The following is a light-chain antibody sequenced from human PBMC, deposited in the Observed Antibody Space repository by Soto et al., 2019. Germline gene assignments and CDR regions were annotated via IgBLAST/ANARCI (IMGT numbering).Light chain of an antibody. Sequence: QSVLTQPPSASGTPGQRVRISCSGSRSNIGRNYVYWYQQLPGTAPKLLIQRNIERPSGVPDRFSGYKSGTSVSLAISGLRSEDEATYYCAAWDDTLNGQVFGGGHQLTVL. V-gene: IGLV1-47*01. CDR3: AAWDDTLNGQV. J-gene: IGLJ3*02. CDR1: RSNIGRNY. CDR2: RNI.